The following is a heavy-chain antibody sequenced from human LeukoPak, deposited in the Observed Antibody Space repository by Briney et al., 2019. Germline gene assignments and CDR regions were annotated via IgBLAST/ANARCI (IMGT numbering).Heavy chain of an antibody. CDR1: GFTFGNFV. CDR3: ARDSYYYDSSGYLKIYGMDV. D-gene: IGHD3-22*01. V-gene: IGHV3-23*01. Sequence: PGGSLRLSCAASGFTFGNFVMSWVRQAPGRGLEWVSAITGGGSTTFYSDSVEGRLTISRDNSKNTLYLQMNSLRAEDTAVYYCARDSYYYDSSGYLKIYGMDVWGQGTTVTVSS. J-gene: IGHJ6*02. CDR2: ITGGGSTT.